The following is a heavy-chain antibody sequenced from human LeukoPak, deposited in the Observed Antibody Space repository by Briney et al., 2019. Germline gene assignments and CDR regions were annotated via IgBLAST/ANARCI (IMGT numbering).Heavy chain of an antibody. CDR2: INSDGINT. J-gene: IGHJ5*02. CDR1: VFTFSNYW. D-gene: IGHD3-22*01. V-gene: IGHV3-74*01. CDR3: ARDLGQYYDTSDNWFDP. Sequence: PGGSLRLSCAASVFTFSNYWMHWVRPAPGKGLVWVSRINSDGINTSYADSVKGRFTISRDNAKNTLNLQMDSLRAEDTAVYYCARDLGQYYDTSDNWFDPWGQGTLVTVSS.